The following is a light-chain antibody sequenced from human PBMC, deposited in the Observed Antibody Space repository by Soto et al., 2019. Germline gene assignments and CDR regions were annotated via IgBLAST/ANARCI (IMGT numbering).Light chain of an antibody. J-gene: IGLJ2*01. CDR3: QSYDTSLSASV. CDR1: RSNIGAGYA. Sequence: QSVLTQPPSVSGAPGQRVTISCTGSRSNIGAGYAVHWYQQLPGTAPKLLIYDNTNRPSGVPDRFSASVSGTSASLAITGLQSEDEADYYCQSYDTSLSASVFGGGTKLTVL. V-gene: IGLV1-40*01. CDR2: DNT.